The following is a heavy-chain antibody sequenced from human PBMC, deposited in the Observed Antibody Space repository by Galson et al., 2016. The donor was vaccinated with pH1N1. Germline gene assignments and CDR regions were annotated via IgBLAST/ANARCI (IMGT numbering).Heavy chain of an antibody. CDR1: GFTFSSYS. D-gene: IGHD3-22*01. V-gene: IGHV3-21*01. J-gene: IGHJ4*02. CDR2: ISSSSSYI. Sequence: SLRLSCAASGFTFSSYSMNWVRQAPGKGLEWVSSISSSSSYIYYADSVKGRFTISRDNAKNSLYLQMSSLRAEDTAVYYCARGVYYYDSSGPIDYWGQGTLVTVSS. CDR3: ARGVYYYDSSGPIDY.